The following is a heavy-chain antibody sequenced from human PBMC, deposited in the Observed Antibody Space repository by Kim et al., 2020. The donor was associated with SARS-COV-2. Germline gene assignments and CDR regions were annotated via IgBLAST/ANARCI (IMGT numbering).Heavy chain of an antibody. Sequence: YNDYAVSVKSRITINPDTSKNQFSLQLNSVTPEDTAVYYCARGRSGAFDIWGQGTMVTVSS. CDR3: ARGRSGAFDI. J-gene: IGHJ3*02. CDR2: YN. V-gene: IGHV6-1*01.